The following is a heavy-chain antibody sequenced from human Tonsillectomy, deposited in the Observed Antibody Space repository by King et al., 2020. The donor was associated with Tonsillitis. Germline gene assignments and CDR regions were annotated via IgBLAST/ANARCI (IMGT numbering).Heavy chain of an antibody. V-gene: IGHV3-7*01. CDR1: GFIFGSYW. D-gene: IGHD3-22*01. Sequence: VQLVESGGGLVQPGGSLRVSCAGSGFIFGSYWMSWVRQAPGKGPEWVANIRQDGRETYYLDSVEDRFTISRDNAKKSLFLQMNCLRADDTAVYYCAREFRVVIGTRYYFYYMDVWGEGTTVTVSS. CDR2: IRQDGRET. CDR3: AREFRVVIGTRYYFYYMDV. J-gene: IGHJ6*03.